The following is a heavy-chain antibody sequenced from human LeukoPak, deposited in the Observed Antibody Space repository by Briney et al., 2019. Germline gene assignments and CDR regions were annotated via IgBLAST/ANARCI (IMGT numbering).Heavy chain of an antibody. CDR2: ISSSIIYI. CDR1: GFTFSDYG. D-gene: IGHD5-12*01. Sequence: GGSLRLSCAASGFTFSDYGMSWVRQAPGKGLEWVSFISSSIIYIYYADSVKGRFTISRDNAKSSLYLQMNSLRAEDTAVYYCASGYDVDYWGQGTLVTVSS. CDR3: ASGYDVDY. V-gene: IGHV3-21*06. J-gene: IGHJ4*02.